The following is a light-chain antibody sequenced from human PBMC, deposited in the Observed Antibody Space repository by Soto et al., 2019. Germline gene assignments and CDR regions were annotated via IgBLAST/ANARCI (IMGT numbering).Light chain of an antibody. CDR1: QTVTSY. J-gene: IGKJ1*01. V-gene: IGKV3-20*01. CDR2: GAS. CDR3: QQYGYSPRT. Sequence: EIVLTQSPGTLSLSPGKTATLSCRASQTVTSYFAWYQQKPGQAPRLLIYGASSRATGIPDRFSGSGSGTDFTLTISGLEPEDFAVYYCQQYGYSPRTFDQGTKVEIK.